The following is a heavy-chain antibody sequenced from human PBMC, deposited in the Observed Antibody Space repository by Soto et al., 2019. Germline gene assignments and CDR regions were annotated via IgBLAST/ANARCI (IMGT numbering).Heavy chain of an antibody. Sequence: PSETLSLTCTVSGGSISSGDYSWSWIRQPPGKGLEWIGYIYHSGSTNYNPSLKSRVTISVDRSKNQFSLKLSSVTAADTAVYYCARVPDRWGQGTLVTVSS. CDR3: ARVPDR. CDR1: GGSISSGDYS. V-gene: IGHV4-30-2*01. J-gene: IGHJ5*02. D-gene: IGHD2-2*01. CDR2: IYHSGST.